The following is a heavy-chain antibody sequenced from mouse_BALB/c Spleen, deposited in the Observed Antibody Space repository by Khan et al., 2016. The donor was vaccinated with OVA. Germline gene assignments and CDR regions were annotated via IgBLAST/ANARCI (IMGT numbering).Heavy chain of an antibody. CDR3: ARDGYFVGDAVDY. Sequence: QVQLQQSGPELVKPGASVRISCKATGYTFTTYYIHWVKQRPGQGLEWIGWIYPGSFNTNYSEKFKGKATLTADKSSSTAYMQLSSLTSEDSAVYLSARDGYFVGDAVDYWGQGTSVTVSS. CDR1: GYTFTTYY. D-gene: IGHD2-3*01. J-gene: IGHJ4*01. CDR2: IYPGSFNT. V-gene: IGHV1S56*01.